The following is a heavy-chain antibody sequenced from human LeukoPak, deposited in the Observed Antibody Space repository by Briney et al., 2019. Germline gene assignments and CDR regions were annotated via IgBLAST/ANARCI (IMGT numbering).Heavy chain of an antibody. D-gene: IGHD4-11*01. J-gene: IGHJ6*02. Sequence: GGSLRLSCAPSGVTVSSYYRTWVREAPGKGLEWGSVMYSVGSTYYADSVKGRVAISRDNSQNTVFLQMNSVRVEDTAVYYCARSYSNHLFGMDVWGQGTAVTVSS. CDR3: ARSYSNHLFGMDV. CDR2: MYSVGST. V-gene: IGHV3-66*01. CDR1: GVTVSSYY.